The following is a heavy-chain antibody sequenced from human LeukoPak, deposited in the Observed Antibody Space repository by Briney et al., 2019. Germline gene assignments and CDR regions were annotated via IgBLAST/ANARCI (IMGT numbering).Heavy chain of an antibody. J-gene: IGHJ4*02. CDR2: IYYSGST. D-gene: IGHD3-10*01. CDR3: ARGFVGESYRDGFDY. V-gene: IGHV4-59*01. Sequence: SETLSLTCTVSGGSISSYYWSWIRQPPGKGLEWIGYIYYSGSTNYNPSLKSRVTISVDTSKNQFSLKLSSVTAADTAVYYCARGFVGESYRDGFDYWGQGTLVTVSS. CDR1: GGSISSYY.